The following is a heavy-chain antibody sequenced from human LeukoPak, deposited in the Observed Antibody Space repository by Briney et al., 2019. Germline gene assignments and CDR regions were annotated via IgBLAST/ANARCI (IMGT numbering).Heavy chain of an antibody. J-gene: IGHJ4*02. V-gene: IGHV3-7*01. CDR3: ARAIAAAGRDTDY. CDR1: GFTFSSYS. Sequence: GGSLRLSCAASGFTFSSYSMNWVRQAPGKGLEWVANIKEDGSEKYCVDSVKGRFTISRDNARNSLYLQMNSLRAEDTAVYFCARAIAAAGRDTDYWGQGTLVTVSS. D-gene: IGHD6-13*01. CDR2: IKEDGSEK.